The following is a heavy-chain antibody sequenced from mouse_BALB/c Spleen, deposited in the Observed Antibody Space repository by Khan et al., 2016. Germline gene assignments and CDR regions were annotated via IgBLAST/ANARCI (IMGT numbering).Heavy chain of an antibody. J-gene: IGHJ4*01. CDR3: IRPFTTNKYYAVDY. V-gene: IGHV6-6*02. CDR1: GFTFSNYW. Sequence: EVKLEESGGGLVQPGGSMKLSCVVSGFTFSNYWMNWVRQSPEKGLEWVAEIRLKSNNYATHYAESVKGRFTISRDDSKNSVNLKMNNLRADDTGIYYWIRPFTTNKYYAVDYWGQGTSVTVSS. CDR2: IRLKSNNYAT. D-gene: IGHD1-1*01.